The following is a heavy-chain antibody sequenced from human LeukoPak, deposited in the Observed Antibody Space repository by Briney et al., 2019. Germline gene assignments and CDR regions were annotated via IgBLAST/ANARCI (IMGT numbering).Heavy chain of an antibody. J-gene: IGHJ3*02. CDR1: GGTFSSYT. CDR3: ARGRYCSGGSCCSGSGAFDI. Sequence: SVKVSCKASGGTFSSYTISWVRQAPGQGLEWMGRIIPILGIANYAQKFQGRVTITADKSTSTAYMELSSLRSEDTAVYYCARGRYCSGGSCCSGSGAFDIWGQGTIVTVSS. CDR2: IIPILGIA. V-gene: IGHV1-69*02. D-gene: IGHD2-15*01.